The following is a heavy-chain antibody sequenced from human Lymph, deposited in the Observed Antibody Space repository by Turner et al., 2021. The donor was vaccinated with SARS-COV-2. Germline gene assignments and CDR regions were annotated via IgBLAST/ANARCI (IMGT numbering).Heavy chain of an antibody. Sequence: EVQLVESGGGLVQPGGSLRLSCAASGFTFDEYAMHWGRQAPGKGLEWVSGISWNSGSIGYADSVKGRFTISRDNAKNSLYLQMNSLRAEDTALYYCAKGRRFGMDVWGQGTTVTVSS. CDR2: ISWNSGSI. CDR3: AKGRRFGMDV. CDR1: GFTFDEYA. J-gene: IGHJ6*02. V-gene: IGHV3-9*01.